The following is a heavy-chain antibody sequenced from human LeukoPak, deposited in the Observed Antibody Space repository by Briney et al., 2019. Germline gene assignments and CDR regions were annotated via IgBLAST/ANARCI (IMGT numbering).Heavy chain of an antibody. Sequence: GGSLRLSCAASGFXVRSNYINWVRQAPGKGLEWVSTIYSGGNTYYADSVKGRFTISSDISKNTLYLQMNSLRAEDTAVYYCARGYGDYFGGCPFDIWGQGTMVTVSS. CDR3: ARGYGDYFGGCPFDI. V-gene: IGHV3-66*01. J-gene: IGHJ3*02. CDR1: GFXVRSNY. D-gene: IGHD4-17*01. CDR2: IYSGGNT.